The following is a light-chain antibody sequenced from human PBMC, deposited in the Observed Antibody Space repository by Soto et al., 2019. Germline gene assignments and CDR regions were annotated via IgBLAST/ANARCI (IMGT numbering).Light chain of an antibody. V-gene: IGKV3-11*01. CDR2: DAS. Sequence: EIVLTQSPATLSWSPGEGATLSCRASQSVKTFLAWYQQKPGQVPRLLIYDASNRAPGVPARFSASGSGTAFSLTISSLEPEDFAVYYCQQRYSWPPLTFGGGTRVEIK. J-gene: IGKJ4*01. CDR3: QQRYSWPPLT. CDR1: QSVKTF.